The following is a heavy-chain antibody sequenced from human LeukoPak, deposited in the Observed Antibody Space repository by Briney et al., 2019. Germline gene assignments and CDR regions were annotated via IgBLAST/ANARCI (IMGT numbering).Heavy chain of an antibody. Sequence: GGSLRLSCAASGFTFSTYAMHWVRQAPGKGLEWVAVISYDGSNKYYADSVKGRFTISRDNSKNTLYLQMNSLTAEDTAVYYCARDELRAGCFDYWGQGTLVTVSS. CDR3: ARDELRAGCFDY. CDR1: GFTFSTYA. CDR2: ISYDGSNK. J-gene: IGHJ4*02. V-gene: IGHV3-30-3*01. D-gene: IGHD1-7*01.